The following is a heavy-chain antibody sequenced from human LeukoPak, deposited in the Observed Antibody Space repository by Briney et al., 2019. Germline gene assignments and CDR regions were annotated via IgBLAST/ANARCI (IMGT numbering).Heavy chain of an antibody. CDR2: ISGSGGST. CDR1: GFTFSSYA. D-gene: IGHD3-10*01. V-gene: IGHV3-23*01. Sequence: GGPLRLSCAASGFTFSSYAMSWVRQAPGKGLEWVSAISGSGGSTYYADSVKGRFTISRDNSKNTLYLQMNSLRAEDTAVYYCAKMPSYYYGSGSYYYFDYWGQGTLVTVSS. CDR3: AKMPSYYYGSGSYYYFDY. J-gene: IGHJ4*02.